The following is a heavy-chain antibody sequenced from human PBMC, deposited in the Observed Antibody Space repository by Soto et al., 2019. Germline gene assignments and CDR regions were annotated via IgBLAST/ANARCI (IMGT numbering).Heavy chain of an antibody. CDR2: ISGSGGST. Sequence: PGGSLRLSCAASGCTFSSYAMSWVRHAPGKGLEWVSAISGSGGSTYYADSVKGRFTISRDNSKNTLYLQINSLRAEDTAVYYCAKDPGLSRELLSADWFDPWGQGT. J-gene: IGHJ5*02. CDR1: GCTFSSYA. CDR3: AKDPGLSRELLSADWFDP. D-gene: IGHD1-26*01. V-gene: IGHV3-23*01.